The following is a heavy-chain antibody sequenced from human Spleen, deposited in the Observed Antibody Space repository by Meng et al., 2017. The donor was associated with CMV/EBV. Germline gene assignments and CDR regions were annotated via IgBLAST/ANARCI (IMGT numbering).Heavy chain of an antibody. Sequence: CKATGYTFTTYGSSWVRKDPGQGLEWMGWNSGYNGNTNYAQKLQSRVTMTTDTSTSTAYMELRSLRSDDTAVYYCARDPSQGNWFDPWGQGTLVTVSS. J-gene: IGHJ5*02. CDR2: NSGYNGNT. CDR3: ARDPSQGNWFDP. V-gene: IGHV1-18*01. CDR1: GYTFTTYG.